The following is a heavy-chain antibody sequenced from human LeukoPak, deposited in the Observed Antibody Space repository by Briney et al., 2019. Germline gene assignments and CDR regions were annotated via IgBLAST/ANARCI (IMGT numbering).Heavy chain of an antibody. Sequence: GSLRLSCAASGFTFSDSAMHWVRQASGKGLEWVGEINHSGSTNYNPSLKSRVTISVDTSKNQFSLKLSSVTAADTAVYYCARERNPVYYYDSSEGGNNYFDYWGQGTLVTVSS. J-gene: IGHJ4*02. D-gene: IGHD3-22*01. CDR3: ARERNPVYYYDSSEGGNNYFDY. CDR1: GFTFSDSA. CDR2: INHSGST. V-gene: IGHV4-34*01.